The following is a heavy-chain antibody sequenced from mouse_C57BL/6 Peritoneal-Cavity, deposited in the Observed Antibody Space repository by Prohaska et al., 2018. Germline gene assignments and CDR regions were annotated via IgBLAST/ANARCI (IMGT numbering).Heavy chain of an antibody. Sequence: EVKLVESEGGLVQPGSSMKLSCTASGFTFSDYYMAWVRQVPDKGLEWVANINYDGSSTYYLDSLKSRFIISRDNAKNIIYLQMSSLKSEDTATYYCARGGAYLDYWGQGTTLTVSS. V-gene: IGHV5-16*01. CDR3: ARGGAYLDY. CDR2: INYDGSST. J-gene: IGHJ2*01. CDR1: GFTFSDYY.